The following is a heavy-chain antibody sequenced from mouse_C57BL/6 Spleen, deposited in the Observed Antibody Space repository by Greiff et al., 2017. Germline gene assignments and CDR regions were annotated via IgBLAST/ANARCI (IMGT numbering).Heavy chain of an antibody. J-gene: IGHJ1*03. CDR1: GYTFTEYT. V-gene: IGHV1-62-2*01. CDR2: FYPGSGSI. D-gene: IGHD2-3*01. CDR3: ARHEGDGYYVHWYFDV. Sequence: QVQLQQSGAELVKPGASVKLSCKASGYTFTEYTIHWVKQRSGHGLEWIGWFYPGSGSIKYNEKFKDKATLTADKYSSTVYMELSRLTSEDSAVFFCARHEGDGYYVHWYFDVWGTGTTVTVSS.